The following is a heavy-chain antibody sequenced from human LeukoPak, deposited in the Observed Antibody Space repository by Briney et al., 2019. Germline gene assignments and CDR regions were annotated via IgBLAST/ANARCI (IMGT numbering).Heavy chain of an antibody. D-gene: IGHD6-19*01. V-gene: IGHV4-59*11. CDR3: ARGPQYSSGNFDY. Sequence: SETLSLTCSVSGGSISTHYWSWIRQPPGKGLEWIGYISYIGSTNYNPSLKSRVTISVDTSKNQFSLKLSSVTAADTAVYYCARGPQYSSGNFDYWGQGTLVTVSS. CDR2: ISYIGST. J-gene: IGHJ4*02. CDR1: GGSISTHY.